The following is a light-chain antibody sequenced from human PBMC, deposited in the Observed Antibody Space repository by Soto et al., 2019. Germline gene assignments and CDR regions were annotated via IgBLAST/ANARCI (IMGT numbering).Light chain of an antibody. V-gene: IGKV3-20*01. CDR2: DAS. CDR1: QSVSSNY. CDR3: QQYGSSPLT. Sequence: EIVLTQSPGTLSLSPLERATLSFRSSQSVSSNYLAWYQQKPGQPPRLVIYDASNRATGIPARFSGSGSGTDFTLTISRLEPEDFAVYYCQQYGSSPLTFGGGTKVDIK. J-gene: IGKJ4*01.